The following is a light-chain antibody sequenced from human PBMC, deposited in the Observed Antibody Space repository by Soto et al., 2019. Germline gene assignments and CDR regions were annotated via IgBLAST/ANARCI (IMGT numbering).Light chain of an antibody. CDR1: QSVGRS. V-gene: IGKV3-15*01. Sequence: IVFTLSPSTLSVYPGERVTLSCRASQSVGRSLAWYQQKPGQASRLLIYGASTRATGIPARFSGSGSGTEFSLTISSLQSEDFAVYYCQQYNKGTPITFGQGTRLEIK. CDR2: GAS. CDR3: QQYNKGTPIT. J-gene: IGKJ5*01.